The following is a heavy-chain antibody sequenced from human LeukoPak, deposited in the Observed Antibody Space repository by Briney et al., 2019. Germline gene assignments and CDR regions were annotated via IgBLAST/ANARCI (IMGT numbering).Heavy chain of an antibody. V-gene: IGHV1-3*01. J-gene: IGHJ4*02. CDR1: GYTFTSYA. Sequence: ASVKVSCKASGYTFTSYAMHWVRQAPGQRLEWMGWINAGNGNTKYSQKFQGRVTITRDTSASTAYMELSSLRSEDTAVYYCASAREWLHYFDYWGQGTLVTVSS. D-gene: IGHD5-12*01. CDR2: INAGNGNT. CDR3: ASAREWLHYFDY.